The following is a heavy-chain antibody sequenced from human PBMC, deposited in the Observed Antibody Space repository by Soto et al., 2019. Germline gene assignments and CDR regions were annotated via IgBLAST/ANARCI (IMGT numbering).Heavy chain of an antibody. V-gene: IGHV3-11*01. CDR3: ARDGTEYYGEYYDY. CDR1: GFTFSDYY. CDR2: IGTRGNTK. Sequence: QVQLVESGGGLVKPGGSLRLSCATSGFTFSDYYMSWIRQAPGKGLEWVSYIGTRGNTKYYADSVRGRFTISRDNAKNSLYLQMNSLRADDPDVYYCARDGTEYYGEYYDYWGQGIPVTVSS. J-gene: IGHJ4*02. D-gene: IGHD4-17*01.